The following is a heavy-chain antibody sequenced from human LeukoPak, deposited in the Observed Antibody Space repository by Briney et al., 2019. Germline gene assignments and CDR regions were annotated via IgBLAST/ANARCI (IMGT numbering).Heavy chain of an antibody. J-gene: IGHJ1*01. V-gene: IGHV3-53*01. CDR3: ARIPIVTITSGGY. CDR2: IYSSGDT. Sequence: XXLXCAASXFTXSSXYMSWVXQXPGXGLXXXSVIYSSGDTYYADSVKGRFTISRDNSKNTLYLQMNSLRAEDTAVYYCARIPIVTITSGGYWGQGTLVTVSS. D-gene: IGHD5-12*01. CDR1: XFTXSSXY.